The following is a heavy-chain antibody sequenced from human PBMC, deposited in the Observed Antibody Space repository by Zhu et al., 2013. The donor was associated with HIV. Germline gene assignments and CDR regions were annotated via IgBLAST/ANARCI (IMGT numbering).Heavy chain of an antibody. D-gene: IGHD3-22*01. V-gene: IGHV1-2*02. Sequence: QVQLVQSGAEVKEPGASVKVSCKASGYTFTGAYMHWVRHAPGQGLEWMGWINPNSANTNYAQKFLGRVSMTRDTSITTAYMELSRLRSDDTAVYFCARGYYYDNSGPRDWGQGTLVTVSS. CDR2: INPNSANT. J-gene: IGHJ4*02. CDR1: GYTFTGAY. CDR3: ARGYYYDNSGPRD.